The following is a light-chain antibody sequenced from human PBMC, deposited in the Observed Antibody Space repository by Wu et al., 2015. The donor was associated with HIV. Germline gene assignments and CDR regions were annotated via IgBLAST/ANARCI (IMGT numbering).Light chain of an antibody. CDR2: GAS. V-gene: IGKV3-15*01. CDR1: QSVSSN. CDR3: QQYNNWPPWT. Sequence: EIVLTQSPGTLSLSPGERATLSCRASQSVSSNLARYQQKPGQAPRLLIYGASTRATGIPARFSGSGSGTEFTLTISSLQSEDFAVYYCQQYNNWPPWTFGQGTKVEIK. J-gene: IGKJ1*01.